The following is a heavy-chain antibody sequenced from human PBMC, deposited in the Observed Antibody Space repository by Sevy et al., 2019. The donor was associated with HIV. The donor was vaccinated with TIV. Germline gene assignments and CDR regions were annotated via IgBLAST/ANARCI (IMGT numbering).Heavy chain of an antibody. Sequence: GGSLRLSCTGSGFTFGDYAMSWFRQAPGMGLEWVGFIRSKDYGGATEYAASVKGRFTISRDDSKSIADLQMNSLKTEDTAVYDCTRGYYYDSSRYSDYWGQGTLVTVSS. V-gene: IGHV3-49*03. CDR3: TRGYYYDSSRYSDY. CDR2: IRSKDYGGAT. CDR1: GFTFGDYA. J-gene: IGHJ4*02. D-gene: IGHD3-22*01.